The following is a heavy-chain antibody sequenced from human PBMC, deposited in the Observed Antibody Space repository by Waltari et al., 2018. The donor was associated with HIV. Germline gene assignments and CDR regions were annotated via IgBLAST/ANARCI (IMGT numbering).Heavy chain of an antibody. J-gene: IGHJ2*01. Sequence: ELQLVESGGGLVQPGGSLRLSCIASGFSFSTYSMDWVRQAPGKGLELLSYITSGSSTIYYADSVKGRFTISRDNAKNSLHLQMNSLRVEDSAVYYCARRSVSMTPGYFDLWGRGTLVTVSS. V-gene: IGHV3-48*01. D-gene: IGHD3-22*01. CDR2: ITSGSSTI. CDR3: ARRSVSMTPGYFDL. CDR1: GFSFSTYS.